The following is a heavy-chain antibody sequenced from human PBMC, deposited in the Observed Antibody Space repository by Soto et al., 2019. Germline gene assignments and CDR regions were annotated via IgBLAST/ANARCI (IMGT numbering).Heavy chain of an antibody. D-gene: IGHD3-10*01. Sequence: SETLSLTCTVSGGSISSGGYYWSWIRQHPGKGLEWIGYIYYSGSTYYNPSLKSRVTISVDTSKNQFSLKLSSVTAADTAVYYCGFGRFPSPVFDIWGQGTMVS. V-gene: IGHV4-31*03. CDR2: IYYSGST. CDR1: GGSISSGGYY. J-gene: IGHJ3*02. CDR3: GFGRFPSPVFDI.